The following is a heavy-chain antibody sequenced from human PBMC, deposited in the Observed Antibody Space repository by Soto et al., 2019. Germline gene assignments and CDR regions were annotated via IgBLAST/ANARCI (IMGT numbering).Heavy chain of an antibody. J-gene: IGHJ6*02. V-gene: IGHV4-61*01. CDR3: AIARGNYADYYYYGMDV. CDR2: IYYSGST. D-gene: IGHD4-4*01. Sequence: SETLSLTCTVSGGSVSSGSYYWSWIRQPPGKGLEWIGYIYYSGSTNYNPFLKSRVTISVDTSKNQFSLKLSSVTAADTAVYFFAIARGNYADYYYYGMDVWGQGTTVTVSS. CDR1: GGSVSSGSYY.